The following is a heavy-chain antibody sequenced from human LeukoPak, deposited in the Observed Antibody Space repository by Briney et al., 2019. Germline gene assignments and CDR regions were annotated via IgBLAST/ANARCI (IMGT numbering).Heavy chain of an antibody. V-gene: IGHV4-4*02. J-gene: IGHJ4*02. CDR2: IYHSGST. Sequence: PSGTLSLTCAVSGGSISSSNWWSWVRQPPGKGLEWIGEIYHSGSTNYNPSLKSRVTISVDKSKNQFSLKLSSVTAADTALYYCARDPSGNGGGGEYYFDYWGQGTLVTVSS. CDR3: ARDPSGNGGGGEYYFDY. D-gene: IGHD1-26*01. CDR1: GGSISSSNW.